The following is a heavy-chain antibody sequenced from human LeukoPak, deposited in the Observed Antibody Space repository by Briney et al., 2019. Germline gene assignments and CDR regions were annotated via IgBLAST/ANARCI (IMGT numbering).Heavy chain of an antibody. D-gene: IGHD3-10*01. V-gene: IGHV5-51*07. CDR2: IYPGGSDT. CDR1: GYSFTSYW. J-gene: IGHJ4*02. Sequence: GESLKISCKGSGYSFTSYWIGWVHQMPGKGLEWMGIIYPGGSDTRYSPSFQGQVTISADKSISTAYLQWSSLKASDTAMYYCARRLTMVRGVLGGPFDYWGQGTLVTVSS. CDR3: ARRLTMVRGVLGGPFDY.